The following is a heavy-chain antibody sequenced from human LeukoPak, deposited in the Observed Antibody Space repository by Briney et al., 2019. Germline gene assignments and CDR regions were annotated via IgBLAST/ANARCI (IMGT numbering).Heavy chain of an antibody. V-gene: IGHV3-23*01. Sequence: GGSLRLSCAASGFTFSSYGMSWVRQAPGKGLEWVSAISGSGGSTYYADSVKGRFTISRDNSKNTLYLQMNSLRAEDTAVYYCAKAPDYYDSSALAYWGQGTLATVSS. CDR3: AKAPDYYDSSALAY. D-gene: IGHD3-22*01. CDR1: GFTFSSYG. CDR2: ISGSGGST. J-gene: IGHJ4*02.